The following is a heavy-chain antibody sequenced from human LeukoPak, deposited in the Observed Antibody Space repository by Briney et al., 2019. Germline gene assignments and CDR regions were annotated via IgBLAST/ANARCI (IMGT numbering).Heavy chain of an antibody. J-gene: IGHJ4*02. D-gene: IGHD6-13*01. Sequence: NPGVSLTLSCAASGFTFSDYSLNWVRQAPGKGLEWVSCISGDSRYIYYADSVKGRSTISRDNAQNSLYLHMNSLRAEDTAVYYCARGPFSSSWSDFDYWGQGTLVTVSS. CDR2: ISGDSRYI. CDR3: ARGPFSSSWSDFDY. V-gene: IGHV3-21*06. CDR1: GFTFSDYS.